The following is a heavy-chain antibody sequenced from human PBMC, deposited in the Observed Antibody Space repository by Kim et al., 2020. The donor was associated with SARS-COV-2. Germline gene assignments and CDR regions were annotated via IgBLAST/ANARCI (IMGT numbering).Heavy chain of an antibody. J-gene: IGHJ4*02. CDR2: T. D-gene: IGHD1-26*01. V-gene: IGHV1-46*01. CDR3: ARDGGRYNFDY. Sequence: TTYAQKFQGRITMTRDTSTSTVFMELSSLRSEDTAVYYCARDGGRYNFDYWGQGTLVTVSS.